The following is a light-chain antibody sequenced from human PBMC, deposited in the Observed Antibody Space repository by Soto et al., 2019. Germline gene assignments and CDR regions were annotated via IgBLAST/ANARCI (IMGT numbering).Light chain of an antibody. V-gene: IGKV3-20*01. Sequence: EIVLTQSPGTLSLSPGERATLSCRASQSVSRSYLAWYQQKPGQAPRRLIHGASSRSTGIPDRFSGSRSGTDFTLPISRLEPEDYAVYYCQQYGSSPPITFGQGTRLEIK. CDR2: GAS. CDR3: QQYGSSPPIT. J-gene: IGKJ5*01. CDR1: QSVSRSY.